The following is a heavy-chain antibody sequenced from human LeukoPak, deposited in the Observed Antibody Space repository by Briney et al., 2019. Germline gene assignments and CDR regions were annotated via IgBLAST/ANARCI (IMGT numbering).Heavy chain of an antibody. CDR1: GGSISSSSYY. D-gene: IGHD3-22*01. CDR3: ARLRDSSGRGHYYFDS. V-gene: IGHV4-39*07. J-gene: IGHJ4*02. Sequence: SETLSLTCTVSGGSISSSSYYWGWIRQPPGKGLEWIGSIYYSGSTIYNPSLKSRVTMSVDTSKNQFSLKLTSVTAADTAVYYCARLRDSSGRGHYYFDSWGQGSLVTVSS. CDR2: IYYSGST.